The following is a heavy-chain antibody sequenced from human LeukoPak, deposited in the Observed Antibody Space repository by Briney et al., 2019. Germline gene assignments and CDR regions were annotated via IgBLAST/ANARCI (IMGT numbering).Heavy chain of an antibody. CDR3: ARSLVVAATRDSYYGLDV. D-gene: IGHD2-15*01. CDR2: ITSTSSYI. V-gene: IGHV3-21*01. J-gene: IGHJ6*02. Sequence: GGSLRLSCAASGFTFSTYNMNWVRQAPGKGLEWVSSITSTSSYIYYADSVKGRFTISRDNANNSLYLQMNSLRAEDTAVYYCARSLVVAATRDSYYGLDVWGQGTTVAVSS. CDR1: GFTFSTYN.